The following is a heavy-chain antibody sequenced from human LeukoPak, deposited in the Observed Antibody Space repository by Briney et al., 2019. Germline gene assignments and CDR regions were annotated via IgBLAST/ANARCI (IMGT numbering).Heavy chain of an antibody. D-gene: IGHD3-22*01. CDR3: AKVGGYYYDSSGYHDY. J-gene: IGHJ4*02. V-gene: IGHV3-23*01. Sequence: GGSLRLSCAASGFTFSSYAMSWVRQAPGKGLKWVSAISGSGGSTYYADSVKGRFTISRDNSKNTLYLQMNSLRAEDTAVYYCAKVGGYYYDSSGYHDYWGQGTLVTVSS. CDR1: GFTFSSYA. CDR2: ISGSGGST.